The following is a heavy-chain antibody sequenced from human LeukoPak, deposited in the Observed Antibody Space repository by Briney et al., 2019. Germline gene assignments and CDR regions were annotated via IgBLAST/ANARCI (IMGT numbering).Heavy chain of an antibody. Sequence: GGSLRLSCAASGFTFSSYGMHWVRQAPGKGLEWVAVIWYDGSNKYYADSVKGRFTISRDNSKNTLYLQMNSLRAEDTAVYYCARALRVSGSYYPYYYYGMDVWGQGTTVTVSS. D-gene: IGHD1-26*01. V-gene: IGHV3-33*01. CDR2: IWYDGSNK. CDR3: ARALRVSGSYYPYYYYGMDV. CDR1: GFTFSSYG. J-gene: IGHJ6*02.